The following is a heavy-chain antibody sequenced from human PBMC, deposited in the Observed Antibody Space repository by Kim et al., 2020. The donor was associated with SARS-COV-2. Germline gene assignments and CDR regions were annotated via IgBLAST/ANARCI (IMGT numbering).Heavy chain of an antibody. D-gene: IGHD3-10*01. CDR3: AREVTMVRGVIDFNWFDP. V-gene: IGHV3-30*04. J-gene: IGHJ5*02. Sequence: GGSLRLSCAASGFTFSSYAMHWVRQAPGKGLEWVAVISYDGSNKYYADSVKGRFTISRDNSKNTLYLQMNSLRAEDTAVYYCAREVTMVRGVIDFNWFDPWGQGTLVTVSS. CDR1: GFTFSSYA. CDR2: ISYDGSNK.